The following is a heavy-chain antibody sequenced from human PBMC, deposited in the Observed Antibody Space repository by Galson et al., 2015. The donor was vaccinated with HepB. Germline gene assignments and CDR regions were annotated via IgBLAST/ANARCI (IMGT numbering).Heavy chain of an antibody. CDR2: ISGSGGST. CDR3: AKGARYCSGGSCYGAFDI. CDR1: GFTFSRYA. V-gene: IGHV3-23*01. Sequence: SLRLSCAASGFTFSRYAMSWVRQAPGKGLEWVSAISGSGGSTYYADSVKGRFTISRDNSKNTLYLQMNSLRAEDTAVYYCAKGARYCSGGSCYGAFDIWGQGTMVTVSS. D-gene: IGHD2-15*01. J-gene: IGHJ3*02.